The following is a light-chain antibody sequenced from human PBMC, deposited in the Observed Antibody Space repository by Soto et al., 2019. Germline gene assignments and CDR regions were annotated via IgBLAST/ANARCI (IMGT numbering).Light chain of an antibody. CDR3: QQSFSPLLT. V-gene: IGKV1-39*01. J-gene: IGKJ4*01. Sequence: DMQMTQSPSSVSASVGDRVTITCRASQTLNNYLTWFQQKPGKAPKVLIYAASTLQSGVPSRFSGSGSGAEFTLTISSLQPEDFATYYCQQSFSPLLTFGGGTKVDIK. CDR1: QTLNNY. CDR2: AAS.